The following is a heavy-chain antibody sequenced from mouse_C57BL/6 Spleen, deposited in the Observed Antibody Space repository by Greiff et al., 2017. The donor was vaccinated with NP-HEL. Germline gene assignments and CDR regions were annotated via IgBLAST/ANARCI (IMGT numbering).Heavy chain of an antibody. CDR3: ARDPYYYGSSFDY. V-gene: IGHV1-22*01. J-gene: IGHJ2*01. D-gene: IGHD1-1*01. CDR2: INPNNGGT. Sequence: EVQLQQSGPELVKPGASVKMSCKASGYTFTDYNMHWVKQSHGKSLEWIGYINPNNGGTSYNQKFKGKATLTVNKSSSTAYMELRSLTSEYSAVYYCARDPYYYGSSFDYWGQGTTLTVSS. CDR1: GYTFTDYN.